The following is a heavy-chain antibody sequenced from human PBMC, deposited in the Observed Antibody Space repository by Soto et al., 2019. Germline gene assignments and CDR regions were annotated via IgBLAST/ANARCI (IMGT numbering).Heavy chain of an antibody. Sequence: PGGSMRLSCAVAAFTLSNYSMTCVSHPPGNGMELVSSISTGGISTYDTDSVKGRFTISRDNSKSTLYLKINSLRAEYTAVYYCAKVAGQTWFGPFGGFDPWGKGTMVTVSS. CDR2: ISTGGIST. CDR3: AKVAGQTWFGPFGGFDP. CDR1: AFTLSNYS. D-gene: IGHD3-10*01. J-gene: IGHJ5*02. V-gene: IGHV3-23*01.